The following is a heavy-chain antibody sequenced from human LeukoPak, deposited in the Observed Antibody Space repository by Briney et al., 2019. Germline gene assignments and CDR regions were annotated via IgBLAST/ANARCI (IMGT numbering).Heavy chain of an antibody. J-gene: IGHJ4*02. CDR1: GFTFSSYA. CDR2: ISGSDGGT. D-gene: IGHD5-24*01. CDR3: AKSGRDGYNFVYYFDY. Sequence: GGSLRLSCAASGFTFSSYAMSWVRQASGKGLEWVSVISGSDGGTYYADSVKGRFTISRDNSKKTLFLQMKSLRAEDTAVYYCAKSGRDGYNFVYYFDYWGQGTLVTVSS. V-gene: IGHV3-23*01.